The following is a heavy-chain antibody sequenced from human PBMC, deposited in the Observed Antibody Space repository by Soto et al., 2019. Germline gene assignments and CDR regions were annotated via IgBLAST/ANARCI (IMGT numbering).Heavy chain of an antibody. CDR1: GFTFTTYS. CDR2: ITATGGTT. Sequence: EVKLLESGGGLVQPGGSLRLSCTASGFTFTTYSMTWVRQAPGKGLEWVAHITATGGTTYYADSVKGRFTISRDTSRNILYLQMNSLRAEDTALSYCAKCMHAYWNYDAHHIWGQGTMVTVSS. J-gene: IGHJ3*02. V-gene: IGHV3-23*01. CDR3: AKCMHAYWNYDAHHI. D-gene: IGHD1-7*01.